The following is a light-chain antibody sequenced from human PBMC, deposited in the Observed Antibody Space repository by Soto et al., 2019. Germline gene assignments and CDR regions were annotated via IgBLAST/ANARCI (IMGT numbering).Light chain of an antibody. J-gene: IGLJ1*01. CDR2: TKD. Sequence: QSVLTQPPSASGTPGQRVTISCSGSGSNIGSNTVNWYQQLPGTAPKLLIYTKDQRPSGVPDRFSGSRSGTSASLAISGLQFEDEADYHCSSLDDNLDAVVFGAGTKVTVL. CDR3: SSLDDNLDAVV. V-gene: IGLV1-44*01. CDR1: GSNIGSNT.